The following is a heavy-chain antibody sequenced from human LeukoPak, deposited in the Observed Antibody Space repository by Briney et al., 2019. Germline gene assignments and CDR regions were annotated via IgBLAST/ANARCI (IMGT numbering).Heavy chain of an antibody. CDR3: AGESACWAYCDL. CDR2: IIPILGIA. D-gene: IGHD4/OR15-4a*01. CDR1: GGTFSSYA. Sequence: GASVKVSCKASGGTFSSYAISWERQAPGQGLEWRGRIIPILGIANYAQEFQGRVTITADKSTSAAYMELSSLAPEDTAMEHRAGESACWAYCDLWGRGTLVTVSS. J-gene: IGHJ2*01. V-gene: IGHV1-69*04.